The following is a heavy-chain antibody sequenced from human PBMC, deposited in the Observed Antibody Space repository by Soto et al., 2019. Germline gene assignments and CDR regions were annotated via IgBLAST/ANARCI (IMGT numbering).Heavy chain of an antibody. Sequence: SETLSLTCTVSGGSISSSSYYWGWIRQPPGKGLEWIGSIYYRGSTYYNPSLKSRVTISVDTSKNQFSLKLSSVTAADTAGYYCARLGLGSGSYYTPYFDYWGQGTLVTVSS. J-gene: IGHJ4*02. CDR3: ARLGLGSGSYYTPYFDY. CDR2: IYYRGST. V-gene: IGHV4-39*01. D-gene: IGHD3-10*01. CDR1: GGSISSSSYY.